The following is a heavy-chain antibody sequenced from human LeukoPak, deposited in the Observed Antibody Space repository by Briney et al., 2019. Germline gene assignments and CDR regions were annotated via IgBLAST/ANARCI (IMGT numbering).Heavy chain of an antibody. D-gene: IGHD3-16*01. CDR2: IWQGGSER. V-gene: IGHV3-7*01. CDR1: GFTFSSHR. Sequence: GGSLTLSCVASGFTFSSHRMSWVRQAPGKGLEWVANIWQGGSERYYVDSVKGRFTISRDNAKNSLYLQMNSLRAEDTAIYYCARDQNLISWGLDYFDYWGQGTLVTVSS. CDR3: ARDQNLISWGLDYFDY. J-gene: IGHJ4*02.